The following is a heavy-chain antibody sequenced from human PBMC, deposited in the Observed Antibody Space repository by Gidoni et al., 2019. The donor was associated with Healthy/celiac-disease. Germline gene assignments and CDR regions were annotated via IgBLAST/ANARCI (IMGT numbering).Heavy chain of an antibody. J-gene: IGHJ3*02. CDR2: ISGSGGST. CDR3: AKDRPFGDDAFDI. V-gene: IGHV3-23*01. Sequence: EVKLLESGGGLVQPGGSLRLYCAASGFTFSSYAMSWVRQAPGKGLELVSAISGSGGSTYYADSVKGRFTISSDNSKNTLYLQMNSLRAEDTAVYYCAKDRPFGDDAFDIWGQGTMVTVSS. D-gene: IGHD3-10*01. CDR1: GFTFSSYA.